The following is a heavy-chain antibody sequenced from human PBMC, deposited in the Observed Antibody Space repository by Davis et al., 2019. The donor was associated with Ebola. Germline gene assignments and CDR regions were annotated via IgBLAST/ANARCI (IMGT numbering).Heavy chain of an antibody. D-gene: IGHD2-8*02. CDR3: AKDRKAVLVVYAPEGDY. Sequence: LSLTCAASGFTFSSYWMSWVRQAPGKGLEWVSAISGSGGSTYYADSVKGRFTISRDNSKNTLYLQMNSLRAEDTAVYYCAKDRKAVLVVYAPEGDYWGQGTLVTVSS. J-gene: IGHJ4*02. CDR2: ISGSGGST. V-gene: IGHV3-23*01. CDR1: GFTFSSYW.